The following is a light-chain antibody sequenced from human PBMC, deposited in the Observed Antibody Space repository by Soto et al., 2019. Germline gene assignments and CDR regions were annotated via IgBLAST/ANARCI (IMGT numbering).Light chain of an antibody. Sequence: QSVLTQPPSASASLGASVTLTCTLSSGYSKYKIDWFQQRPGKGPRFVMRVGTGGIVGSKGDGIPDRFSVLGSGLNRYLTIKNIQEDDESDYYCGTDHGSGSNFVVVFGGGTKLTVL. CDR1: SGYSKYK. V-gene: IGLV9-49*01. CDR3: GTDHGSGSNFVVV. CDR2: VGTGGIVG. J-gene: IGLJ2*01.